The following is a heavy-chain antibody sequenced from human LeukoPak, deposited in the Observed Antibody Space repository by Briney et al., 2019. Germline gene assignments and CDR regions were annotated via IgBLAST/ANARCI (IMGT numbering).Heavy chain of an antibody. J-gene: IGHJ3*02. Sequence: SETLSLSCAVYGGSFSGYYWCWIRQPPEKGLEWIGVIKHSGSTNYNPSLKSRVTISVDTSKNQFSLKLSSVTAADTAVYYCARDVIGRYDILTGHYRVDAFDIWGQGTMVTVSS. CDR2: IKHSGST. D-gene: IGHD3-9*01. V-gene: IGHV4-34*01. CDR1: GGSFSGYY. CDR3: ARDVIGRYDILTGHYRVDAFDI.